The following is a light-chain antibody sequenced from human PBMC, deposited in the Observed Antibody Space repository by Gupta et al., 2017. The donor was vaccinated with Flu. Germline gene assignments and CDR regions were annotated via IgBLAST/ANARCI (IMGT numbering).Light chain of an antibody. Sequence: EIVLTQSSGTLSLSPGERATLSCRASQSGSSSYSASYQQKPGQAARLLIYGAGCRATGIPDRCSGSGSGTDFTPTISRREPEDFAGYYCQQYGSSPPYSFGQGTKLEIK. CDR1: QSGSSSY. J-gene: IGKJ2*03. V-gene: IGKV3-20*01. CDR3: QQYGSSPPYS. CDR2: GAG.